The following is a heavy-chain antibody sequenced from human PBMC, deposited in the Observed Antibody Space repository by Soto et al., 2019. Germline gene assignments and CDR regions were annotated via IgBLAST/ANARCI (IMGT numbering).Heavy chain of an antibody. V-gene: IGHV3-23*01. J-gene: IGHJ3*01. Sequence: EVHLLESGGGLLQPGGSLRLSCSASGFDFSTHAMNWVRQAPGKGLEWVAAISDSGDNSNYAASVKGRFTISRDNSKNTLYLQMNSLSAEDTAVYYCAKGFIVVVTAIRPDDNFDVWGQGTMVTVSS. CDR2: ISDSGDNS. CDR3: AKGFIVVVTAIRPDDNFDV. CDR1: GFDFSTHA. D-gene: IGHD2-21*02.